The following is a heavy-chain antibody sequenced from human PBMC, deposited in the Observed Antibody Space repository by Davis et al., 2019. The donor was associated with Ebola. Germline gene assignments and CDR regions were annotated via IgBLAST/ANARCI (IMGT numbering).Heavy chain of an antibody. Sequence: SETLSLTCSVSGASISSYYWSWIRQAPGKGLEWVGHMSDTGRANYNPSLNSRVTILVDMSKKEISLKLSPVTAADTAVYYCARQTSSGYYGGRIDYWGQEPWSPSPQ. CDR1: GASISSYY. D-gene: IGHD3-22*01. J-gene: IGHJ4*01. CDR3: ARQTSSGYYGGRIDY. V-gene: IGHV4-59*01. CDR2: MSDTGRA.